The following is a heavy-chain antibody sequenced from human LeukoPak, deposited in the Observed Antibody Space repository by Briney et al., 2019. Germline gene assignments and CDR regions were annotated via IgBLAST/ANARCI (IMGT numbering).Heavy chain of an antibody. Sequence: GGSLRLSCAASGFTFSSYEMNWVRQAPGKGLEWVSYISSSGSTIYYADSVKGRFTISRDNAKNSLYLQMNSLRAEDTAVYYCAKGGLGYCSSTSCYDYYMDVWGKGTTVTISS. J-gene: IGHJ6*03. CDR3: AKGGLGYCSSTSCYDYYMDV. V-gene: IGHV3-48*03. CDR2: ISSSGSTI. D-gene: IGHD2-2*01. CDR1: GFTFSSYE.